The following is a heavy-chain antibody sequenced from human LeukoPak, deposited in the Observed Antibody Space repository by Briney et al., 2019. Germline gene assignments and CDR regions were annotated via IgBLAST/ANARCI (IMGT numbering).Heavy chain of an antibody. CDR1: GGTFSSYA. CDR3: ARGPEWGYNGYFDY. CDR2: TIPIFGTA. V-gene: IGHV1-69*13. Sequence: SVKVSFKASGGTFSSYAISWVRQAPGQGLEWMGGTIPIFGTANYAQKFQGRVTITADESTSTAYMELSSLRSEGTAVYYCARGPEWGYNGYFDYWGQGTLVTVSS. D-gene: IGHD3-3*01. J-gene: IGHJ4*02.